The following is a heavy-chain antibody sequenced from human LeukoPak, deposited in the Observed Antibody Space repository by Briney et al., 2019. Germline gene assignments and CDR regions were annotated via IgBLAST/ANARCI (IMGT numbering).Heavy chain of an antibody. CDR2: IIPIFGTA. Sequence: SVKVSCKASGYTFTSYAMNWVRQAPGQGLEWMGGIIPIFGTANYAQKFQGRVTITADESTSTAYMELSGLRSEDTAVYYCARGYYYGSGKGLGDAFDIWGQGTMVTVSS. J-gene: IGHJ3*02. CDR3: ARGYYYGSGKGLGDAFDI. V-gene: IGHV1-69*13. D-gene: IGHD3-10*01. CDR1: GYTFTSYA.